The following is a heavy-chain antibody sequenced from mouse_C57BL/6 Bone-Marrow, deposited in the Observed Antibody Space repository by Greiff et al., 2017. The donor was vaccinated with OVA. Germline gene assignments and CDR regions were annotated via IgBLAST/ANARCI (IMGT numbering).Heavy chain of an antibody. Sequence: VKLMESGPELVKPGASVKLSCKASGYTFTSYDINWVKQRPGQGLEWIGWIYPRDGSTKYNEKFKGKATLTVDTSSSTAYMERHSLTSEDSAVYFCAREWNYYGSSYNFDYWGQGTTLTVSS. CDR2: IYPRDGST. CDR3: AREWNYYGSSYNFDY. J-gene: IGHJ2*01. V-gene: IGHV1-85*01. D-gene: IGHD1-1*01. CDR1: GYTFTSYD.